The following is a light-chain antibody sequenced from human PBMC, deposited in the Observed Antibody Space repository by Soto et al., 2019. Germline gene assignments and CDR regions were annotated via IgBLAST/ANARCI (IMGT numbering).Light chain of an antibody. J-gene: IGLJ2*01. CDR1: SSNIGARYD. CDR3: QSYDNRRCVI. V-gene: IGLV1-40*01. Sequence: QSVLTQPPSASGTPGQKVTISCSGASSNIGARYDVHWYKQLPGTAPKQLIYGNNNRPSGVPDRFSGSKSGTSAFLAITGLQADDEDDYYCQSYDNRRCVIFGGGTKLTVL. CDR2: GNN.